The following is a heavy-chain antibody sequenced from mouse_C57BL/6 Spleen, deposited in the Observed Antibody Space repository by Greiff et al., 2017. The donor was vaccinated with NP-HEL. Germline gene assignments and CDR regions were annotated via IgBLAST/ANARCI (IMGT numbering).Heavy chain of an antibody. J-gene: IGHJ2*01. CDR1: GFNIKDYY. V-gene: IGHV14-2*01. CDR2: IDPEGGET. CDR3: APYSNCGKVDY. Sequence: VQLQQSGAELVKPGASVKLSCTASGFNIKDYYMHWVKQRTEQGLEWIGRIDPEGGETKYAPKFQGKATITADTSSNTAYLQLSSQTTENTSVDYCAPYSNCGKVDYWGQGTTLTVSA. D-gene: IGHD2-5*01.